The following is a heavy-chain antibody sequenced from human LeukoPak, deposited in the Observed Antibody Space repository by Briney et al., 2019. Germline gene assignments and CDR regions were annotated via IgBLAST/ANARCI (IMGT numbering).Heavy chain of an antibody. V-gene: IGHV1-2*04. J-gene: IGHJ5*02. CDR2: INPNSGGT. D-gene: IGHD1-26*01. CDR3: ARSGIGYRNWFDP. CDR1: GYTFTGYY. Sequence: ASVKVSCKASGYTFTGYYMHWVRQAPGQGLEWKGWINPNSGGTNYAQKFQGWVTMTRDTSISTAYMELSRLRSDDTAVYYCARSGIGYRNWFDPWGQGTLVTVSS.